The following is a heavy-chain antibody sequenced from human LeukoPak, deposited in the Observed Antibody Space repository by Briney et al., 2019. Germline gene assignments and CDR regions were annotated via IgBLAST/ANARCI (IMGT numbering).Heavy chain of an antibody. CDR1: GFTFSGSA. D-gene: IGHD2-2*01. V-gene: IGHV3-73*01. CDR2: IRSKANSYAT. Sequence: GRSLRLSCAASGFTFSGSAMHWVRQASGKGLEWVGRIRSKANSYATAYAASVKGRFTISRDDSKNTAYLQMNSLKTEDTAVYYCTSRPGYCSSTSCALDVWGQGTTVTVSS. CDR3: TSRPGYCSSTSCALDV. J-gene: IGHJ6*02.